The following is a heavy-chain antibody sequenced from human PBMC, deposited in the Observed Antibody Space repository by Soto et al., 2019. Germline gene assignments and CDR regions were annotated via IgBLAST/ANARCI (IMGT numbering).Heavy chain of an antibody. D-gene: IGHD2-15*01. CDR1: GFTFSTYS. CDR3: TRELPGYMDV. Sequence: EVQLVESGGGLVQPGGSLRLSCAASGFTFSTYSMNWVRQAPWKGLEWLSYINPSGGTIYYAGSVKGRFTISRDNAKNSLCLQMSSLRADDTAVYYCTRELPGYMDVWGKGTTVTVSS. CDR2: INPSGGTI. J-gene: IGHJ6*04. V-gene: IGHV3-48*01.